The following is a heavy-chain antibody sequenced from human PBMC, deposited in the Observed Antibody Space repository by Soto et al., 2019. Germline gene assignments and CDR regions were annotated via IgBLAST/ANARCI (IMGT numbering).Heavy chain of an antibody. Sequence: ASVKVSCKASGYTFTSYGISWVRQAPGQGLEWMGWISAYNGNTNYAQKLQGRVTMTTDTSMSTAYMELRSLRSDDTAVYYCARVVKDIVVVVAAVEGWFDPWGQGTLVTVSS. V-gene: IGHV1-18*01. J-gene: IGHJ5*02. CDR1: GYTFTSYG. CDR3: ARVVKDIVVVVAAVEGWFDP. CDR2: ISAYNGNT. D-gene: IGHD2-15*01.